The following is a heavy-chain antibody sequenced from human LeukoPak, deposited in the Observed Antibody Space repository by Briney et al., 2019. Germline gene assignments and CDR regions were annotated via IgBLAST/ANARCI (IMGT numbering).Heavy chain of an antibody. J-gene: IGHJ4*02. CDR1: GFTFSSYA. D-gene: IGHD1-1*01. CDR3: TRELAAEY. Sequence: PGGSLRLSCAASGFTFSSYAMSWVRQAPGKGLEWVSAISSSGGSTYHADSVKGRFTISRDNSQNTLYLQMKSLRVEDTAVYYCTRELAAEYWGQGALVTVSS. V-gene: IGHV3-23*01. CDR2: ISSSGGST.